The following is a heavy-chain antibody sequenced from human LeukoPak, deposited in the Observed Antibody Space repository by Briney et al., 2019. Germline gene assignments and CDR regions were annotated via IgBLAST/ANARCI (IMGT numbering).Heavy chain of an antibody. D-gene: IGHD1-1*01. CDR2: ISYDGSNK. V-gene: IGHV3-30*18. Sequence: PGGSLRLSCATSGFTFSSYGMHRVRQAPGKGLEWVAVISYDGSNKYYADSVKGRFTISRDNSKNTLYLQINSLRAEDTAVYYCAKSTGTSPDYWSQGTLVTVYS. CDR3: AKSTGTSPDY. J-gene: IGHJ4*02. CDR1: GFTFSSYG.